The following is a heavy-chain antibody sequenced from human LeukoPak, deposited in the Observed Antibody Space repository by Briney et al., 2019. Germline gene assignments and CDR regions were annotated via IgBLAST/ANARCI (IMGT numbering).Heavy chain of an antibody. V-gene: IGHV4-59*13. D-gene: IGHD2-15*01. Sequence: SETLSLTCTVSGGSISRYYWSWIRQPPGKGLEWIGYIYYSGSTNYNPSLKSRVTISVDTSKNQFSLKLSSVTAADTAVYYCARALGYCSGGSCVWFDPWGQGTLVTVSS. CDR3: ARALGYCSGGSCVWFDP. J-gene: IGHJ5*02. CDR1: GGSISRYY. CDR2: IYYSGST.